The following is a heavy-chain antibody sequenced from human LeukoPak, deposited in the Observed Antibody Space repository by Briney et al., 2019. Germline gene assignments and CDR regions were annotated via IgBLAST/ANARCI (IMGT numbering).Heavy chain of an antibody. CDR1: GFTVSNNY. Sequence: GGSLRLSCAASGFTVSNNYMSWVRQAPGKGLEWVANIKQDGSEKYYVDSVKGRFTISRDNAKNSLYLQMNSLRAEDTAVYYCARAFCGGDCYTYYYYYYMDVWGKGTTVTVSS. V-gene: IGHV3-7*01. D-gene: IGHD2-21*01. CDR3: ARAFCGGDCYTYYYYYYMDV. CDR2: IKQDGSEK. J-gene: IGHJ6*03.